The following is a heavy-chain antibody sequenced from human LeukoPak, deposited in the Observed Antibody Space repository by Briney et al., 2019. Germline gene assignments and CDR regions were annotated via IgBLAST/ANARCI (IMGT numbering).Heavy chain of an antibody. J-gene: IGHJ4*02. CDR3: ARDEYSSSSGGFDY. Sequence: SETLSLTCTVSGGSISSGSYYWSWIRQPAGKGLEWIGRIYTSGSTNYNPSLKSRVTISVDTSKNQFSLKLSSVTAADTAVYYCARDEYSSSSGGFDYWGQGSPVTVSS. D-gene: IGHD6-6*01. CDR1: GGSISSGSYY. CDR2: IYTSGST. V-gene: IGHV4-61*02.